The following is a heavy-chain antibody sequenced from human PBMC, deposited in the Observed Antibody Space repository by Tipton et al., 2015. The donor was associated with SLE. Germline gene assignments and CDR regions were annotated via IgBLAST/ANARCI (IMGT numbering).Heavy chain of an antibody. Sequence: TLSLTCTVSGGSISSGSYYWSWIRHPAGKGLEWIGRIYTSGSTNYNPSLKSRVTISVDTSKNQFSLKLSSVTAADTAVYYCARTFPYGGFDPWGQGTLVTVSS. D-gene: IGHD4-23*01. V-gene: IGHV4-61*02. CDR2: IYTSGST. J-gene: IGHJ5*02. CDR3: ARTFPYGGFDP. CDR1: GGSISSGSYY.